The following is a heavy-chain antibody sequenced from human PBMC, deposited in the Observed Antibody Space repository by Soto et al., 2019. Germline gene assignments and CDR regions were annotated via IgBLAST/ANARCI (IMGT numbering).Heavy chain of an antibody. D-gene: IGHD3-22*01. CDR3: ARDDYDSSGYYPYYYYGMDV. CDR1: GGTFSSYT. CDR2: IIPILGIA. J-gene: IGHJ6*02. Sequence: QVQLVQSGAEVKKPGSSVKVSCKASGGTFSSYTISWVRQAPGQGLEWMGRIIPILGIANYAQKFQGRVTITADKSTSTAYMELSSLRSQDTAVYYCARDDYDSSGYYPYYYYGMDVWGQGTTVTVSS. V-gene: IGHV1-69*08.